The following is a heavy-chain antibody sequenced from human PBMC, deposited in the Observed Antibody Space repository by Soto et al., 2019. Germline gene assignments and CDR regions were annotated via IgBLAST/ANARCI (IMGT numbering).Heavy chain of an antibody. D-gene: IGHD3-22*01. CDR1: GYTFNSYG. CDR2: ISPYDDNT. V-gene: IGHV1-18*01. Sequence: QVQLVQSGTEVKKPGASVKVSCKASGYTFNSYGISWVRQAPGQGLEWMGWISPYDDNTNYAQNLQGRVTMTTDTSTRTAYMELRSLRSDDTAVYYCARGAYYDSSGSRNYHYYGMDAWGQGTTVTVS. CDR3: ARGAYYDSSGSRNYHYYGMDA. J-gene: IGHJ6*02.